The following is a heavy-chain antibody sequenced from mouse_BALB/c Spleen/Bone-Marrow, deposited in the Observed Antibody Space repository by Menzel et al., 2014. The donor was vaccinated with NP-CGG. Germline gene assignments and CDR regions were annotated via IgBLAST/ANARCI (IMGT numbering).Heavy chain of an antibody. Sequence: VQLQESGPGLVAPSQSLSITCTVSGFSLTGYGVNWVRQPPGKGLEWLGMIWGDGSTDYNSALKSRLSISKDNSKSQVFLRMNSLQTDDTARYYCASSTMITTGFAYWGQGTLVTVSA. D-gene: IGHD2-4*01. V-gene: IGHV2-6-7*01. J-gene: IGHJ3*01. CDR1: GFSLTGYG. CDR2: IWGDGST. CDR3: ASSTMITTGFAY.